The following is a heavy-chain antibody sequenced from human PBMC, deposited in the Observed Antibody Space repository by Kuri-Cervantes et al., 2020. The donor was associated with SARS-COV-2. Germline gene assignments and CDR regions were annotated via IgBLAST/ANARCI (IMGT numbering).Heavy chain of an antibody. V-gene: IGHV3-23*01. Sequence: LSLTCAASEFMFNDYAMSWVRQAPGKGLEWVSGISGTGGGTYYADSVKGRFTISRANSKNMLYLEMKSLRVEDTAVYYCAKDRDNTGRPYFFEDWGQGTLVTVSS. D-gene: IGHD2-21*01. J-gene: IGHJ4*02. CDR1: EFMFNDYA. CDR2: ISGTGGGT. CDR3: AKDRDNTGRPYFFED.